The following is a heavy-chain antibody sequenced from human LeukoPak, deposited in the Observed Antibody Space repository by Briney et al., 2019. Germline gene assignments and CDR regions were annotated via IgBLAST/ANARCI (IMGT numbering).Heavy chain of an antibody. V-gene: IGHV1-69*13. J-gene: IGHJ4*02. D-gene: IGHD5-18*01. CDR2: IIPIFGTA. CDR3: ARASYGYKGFDY. Sequence: ASVKVSCKASGGTFSSYAISWVRRAPGQGLEWMGGIIPIFGTANYAQKFQGRVTITADESTSTAYMELSSLRSEDTAVYDCARASYGYKGFDYWGQGTLVTVSS. CDR1: GGTFSSYA.